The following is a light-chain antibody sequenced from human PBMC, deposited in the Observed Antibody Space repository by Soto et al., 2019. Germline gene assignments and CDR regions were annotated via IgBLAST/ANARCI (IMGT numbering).Light chain of an antibody. J-gene: IGKJ5*01. CDR1: ESFSNRY. CDR2: GAS. CDR3: QQYGSSPLIS. Sequence: ETVLTQSPGTLSLSPGERATLSCRASESFSNRYLAWYQQRPGQAPRLLIYGASNRATGIPDRFSGSGSGTDFTLTISRLEPEDFAVYYCQQYGSSPLISFGQGTRLEI. V-gene: IGKV3-20*01.